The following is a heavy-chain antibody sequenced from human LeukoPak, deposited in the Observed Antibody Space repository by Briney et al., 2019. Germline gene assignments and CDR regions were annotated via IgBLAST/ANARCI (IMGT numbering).Heavy chain of an antibody. D-gene: IGHD6-6*01. Sequence: PSETLSLTCTVSGGSISSSSYYWGWIRQPPRKGLEWIGSIYYSGSTYYNPSLKSRVTISVDTSKNQFSLKLSSVTAADTAVYYCARHRAAPPSYYFDSWGQGTLVTVSS. V-gene: IGHV4-39*01. J-gene: IGHJ4*02. CDR1: GGSISSSSYY. CDR2: IYYSGST. CDR3: ARHRAAPPSYYFDS.